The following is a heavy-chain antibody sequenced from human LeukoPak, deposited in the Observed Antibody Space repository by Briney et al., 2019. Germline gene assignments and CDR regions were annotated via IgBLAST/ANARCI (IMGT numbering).Heavy chain of an antibody. J-gene: IGHJ4*02. CDR1: GFTFSSYW. Sequence: PGGSLRLSCAASGFTFSSYWMHWVRQAPGNGLVWVSRINSDGSSTSYADSVKGRFTISRDNAKNTLYLQMNSLRAEDTAVYYCARASFRIAAAGPPGYWGQGTLVTVSS. D-gene: IGHD6-13*01. CDR3: ARASFRIAAAGPPGY. CDR2: INSDGSST. V-gene: IGHV3-74*01.